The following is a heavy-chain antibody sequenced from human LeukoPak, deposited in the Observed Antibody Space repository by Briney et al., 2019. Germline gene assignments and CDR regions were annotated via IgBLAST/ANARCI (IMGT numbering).Heavy chain of an antibody. V-gene: IGHV1-2*02. CDR1: GYTLTGFY. J-gene: IGHJ4*02. Sequence: ASVKVSCKASGYTLTGFYIYWVRQAPGQGLEWMGWINPDSGGTNYAQKFQGRVTMTEDTSTDTAYMELSSLRSEDTAVYYCATDGTAYCGGDCYSIWGQGTLVTVSS. CDR2: INPDSGGT. D-gene: IGHD2-21*02. CDR3: ATDGTAYCGGDCYSI.